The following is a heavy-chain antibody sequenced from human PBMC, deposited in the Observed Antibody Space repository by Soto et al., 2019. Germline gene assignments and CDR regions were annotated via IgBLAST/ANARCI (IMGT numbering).Heavy chain of an antibody. D-gene: IGHD2-8*02. Sequence: SQARSLTYAVYAGSFSGYYWTGIRQPPGTGLEWIGEINHSGSTNYNPSLKSRVTISVDTSKNQFSLKLTSVTAADTAVYYCARHKITGLFDYWGQGTLVTVS. CDR3: ARHKITGLFDY. CDR1: AGSFSGYY. CDR2: INHSGST. J-gene: IGHJ4*02. V-gene: IGHV4-34*01.